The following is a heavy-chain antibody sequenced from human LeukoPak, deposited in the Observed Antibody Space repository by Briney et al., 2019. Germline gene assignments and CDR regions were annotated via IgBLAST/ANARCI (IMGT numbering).Heavy chain of an antibody. Sequence: SDTLSLTCAVYGGSFNGYYWTWIRQPPGKGLEWVGEINHSGSTNYNPSLKSRVTTSVDTSKNQFSLKLSSVTAADTAVYYCARGRYQRYWGQGTLVTVSS. J-gene: IGHJ4*02. CDR3: ARGRYQRY. D-gene: IGHD2-2*01. CDR1: GGSFNGYY. V-gene: IGHV4-34*01. CDR2: INHSGST.